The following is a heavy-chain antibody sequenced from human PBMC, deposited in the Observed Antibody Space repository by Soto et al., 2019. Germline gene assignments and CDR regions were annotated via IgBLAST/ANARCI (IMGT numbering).Heavy chain of an antibody. CDR1: GGSISSYY. CDR3: ARLAPRDGDPKPVRAFDI. V-gene: IGHV4-59*01. J-gene: IGHJ3*02. CDR2: ISSSGST. Sequence: QVQLQESGPGLVKPSETLSLTCPVSGGSISSYYWSWIRQPPGKGLEWIAYISSSGSTKYNPSLRSRVTISVDTSRNQFSLKSTSVTAADTAVYYCARLAPRDGDPKPVRAFDICGQGTMVTVSS.